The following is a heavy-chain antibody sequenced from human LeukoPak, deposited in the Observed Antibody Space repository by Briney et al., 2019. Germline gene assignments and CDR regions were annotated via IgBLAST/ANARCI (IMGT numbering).Heavy chain of an antibody. V-gene: IGHV4-59*01. CDR2: IYYSGST. D-gene: IGHD5-12*01. J-gene: IGHJ4*02. CDR3: AWGDYGGYVKREYYFDY. Sequence: SETLSLTCTVSGGSISSYYWSWIRQPPGKGLEWIGYIYYSGSTNYNPSLKSRVTISVDTSKNQFSLKLSSVTAADTAVYYCAWGDYGGYVKREYYFDYWGQGTLVTVSS. CDR1: GGSISSYY.